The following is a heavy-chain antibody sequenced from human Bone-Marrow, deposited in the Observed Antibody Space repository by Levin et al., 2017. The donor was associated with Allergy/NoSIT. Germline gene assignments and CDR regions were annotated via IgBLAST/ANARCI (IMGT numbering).Heavy chain of an antibody. CDR3: AKGAGWVAGAVALI. Sequence: GGSLRLSCAASGFTFNSYALSWVRQAPGKGLEWVSAISGSGSSTYYADSVKGRFTISRDNSKTTLYLQMKSLRAEDTAVYYCAKGAGWVAGAVALIWGQGTLVTVSS. V-gene: IGHV3-23*01. CDR1: GFTFNSYA. J-gene: IGHJ4*02. CDR2: ISGSGSST. D-gene: IGHD6-19*01.